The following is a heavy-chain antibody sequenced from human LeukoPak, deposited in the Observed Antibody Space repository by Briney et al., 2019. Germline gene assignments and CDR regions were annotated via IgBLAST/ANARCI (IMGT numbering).Heavy chain of an antibody. J-gene: IGHJ4*02. Sequence: ASVKVSCKTSDYSFSSYGFTWVRQAPGQGLEWMGWISAFTGNTTYAQKFQGRVTMTTDSTSSTAYMELRSLRSDDTAVYYCARGRWNYVPYYFDYWGQGTLVTVSS. CDR2: ISAFTGNT. D-gene: IGHD1-7*01. V-gene: IGHV1-18*01. CDR1: DYSFSSYG. CDR3: ARGRWNYVPYYFDY.